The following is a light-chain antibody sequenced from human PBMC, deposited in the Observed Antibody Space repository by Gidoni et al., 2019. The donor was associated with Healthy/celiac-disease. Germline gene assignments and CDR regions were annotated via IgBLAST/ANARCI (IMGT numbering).Light chain of an antibody. V-gene: IGKV4-1*01. CDR1: QSVLSNSNNKNY. CDR3: QQYYSTPFT. CDR2: WAS. J-gene: IGKJ5*01. Sequence: DIVMTQSPDSLAVSLGERATINCKSSQSVLSNSNNKNYLVWYQQKPGQPPKLLIYWASTRESGVPDRFSGSGFGTDFTLTISSLQAEDVAVYYCQQYYSTPFTFGQGTRLQIK.